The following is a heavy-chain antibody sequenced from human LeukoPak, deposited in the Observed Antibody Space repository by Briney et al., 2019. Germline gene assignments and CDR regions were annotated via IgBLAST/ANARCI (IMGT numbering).Heavy chain of an antibody. Sequence: GGSLRLSCAASGFTLRRHYMHWVCQAPGKGLVWVSRVTSDGSNTSYADSVKGRFTVSRDNAKNTLYLEMNSLRAEDTAVYFCARERYSYGDDGFDMWGQGTMVSVSS. J-gene: IGHJ3*02. D-gene: IGHD5-18*01. CDR2: VTSDGSNT. V-gene: IGHV3-74*01. CDR1: GFTLRRHY. CDR3: ARERYSYGDDGFDM.